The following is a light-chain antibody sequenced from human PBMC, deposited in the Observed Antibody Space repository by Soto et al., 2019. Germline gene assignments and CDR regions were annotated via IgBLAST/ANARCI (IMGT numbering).Light chain of an antibody. J-gene: IGKJ1*01. CDR2: VAS. Sequence: DIKMTQSPSSLSASVGDRVTVTCRASQSIDTYLNWYQQRPGQAPKLLIYVASTLQSGVPSRFSDSGSGTHFTLTISSLQPEDFATYYCQQNQDIPPTFGQGTRVERK. CDR1: QSIDTY. CDR3: QQNQDIPPT. V-gene: IGKV1-39*01.